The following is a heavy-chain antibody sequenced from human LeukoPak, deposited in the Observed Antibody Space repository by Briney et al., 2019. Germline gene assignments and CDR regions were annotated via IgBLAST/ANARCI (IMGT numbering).Heavy chain of an antibody. V-gene: IGHV1-2*02. Sequence: ASVKVSCKPSGYTFTTYYLHWVRQAPGQGLEWMGWINPKNGGTNYAQKFQGRFTMTRDTPINTAYMELSGLTSDDTAVYYCARDPSNRYYTDVWGIGTTVTVSS. CDR2: INPKNGGT. CDR1: GYTFTTYY. J-gene: IGHJ6*03. D-gene: IGHD1-14*01. CDR3: ARDPSNRYYTDV.